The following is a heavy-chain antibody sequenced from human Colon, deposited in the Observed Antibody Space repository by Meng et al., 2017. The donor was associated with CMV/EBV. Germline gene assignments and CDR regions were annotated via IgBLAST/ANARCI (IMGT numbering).Heavy chain of an antibody. J-gene: IGHJ4*02. D-gene: IGHD3-16*01. CDR1: GGTFSSYA. V-gene: IGHV1-69*10. Sequence: SGGTFSSYAINGVRQAPGQGLEWLGGITPSQELTNSAQKFQGRVTITADNSTTTAYLELSSLRSDDTAVYYCARGGLGVIAPYYFDSWGQGTLVTVSS. CDR2: ITPSQELT. CDR3: ARGGLGVIAPYYFDS.